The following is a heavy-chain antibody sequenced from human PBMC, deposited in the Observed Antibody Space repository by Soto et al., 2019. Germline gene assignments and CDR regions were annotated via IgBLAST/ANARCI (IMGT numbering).Heavy chain of an antibody. CDR2: IIPIFGTA. J-gene: IGHJ5*02. CDR3: ARDGLSVYYDSSGYYSNWFDP. D-gene: IGHD3-22*01. CDR1: GGTFSSYA. Sequence: ASVKVSCKASGGTFSSYAISWVRQAPGQGLEWMGGIIPIFGTANYAQKVQGRVTITADKSTSTAYMELSSLRSEDTAVYYCARDGLSVYYDSSGYYSNWFDPWGQGALVTVSS. V-gene: IGHV1-69*06.